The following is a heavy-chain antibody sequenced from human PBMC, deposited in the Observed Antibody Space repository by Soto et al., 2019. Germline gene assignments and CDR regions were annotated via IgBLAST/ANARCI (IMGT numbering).Heavy chain of an antibody. CDR3: ATEHDDYYLLDV. CDR1: GFTSNKSV. V-gene: IGHV3-23*01. Sequence: EVQVLESGGGLVQPGGSLRLSCVVSGFTSNKSVMSWVRQAPGEGLEWVSAMSGRGGSTYYADSVKGRFTLSRDISKNTLFLQMSGLRAEDTAVYYCATEHDDYYLLDVWGQGTTVTVSS. J-gene: IGHJ6*02. CDR2: MSGRGGST.